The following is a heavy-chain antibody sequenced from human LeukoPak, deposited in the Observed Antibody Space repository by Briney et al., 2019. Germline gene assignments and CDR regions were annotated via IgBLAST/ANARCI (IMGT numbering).Heavy chain of an antibody. D-gene: IGHD3-10*01. CDR2: IYPGDSDT. Sequence: GESLKISCEGSGYSFASYWIGWVRQMPGKGLEWMGIIYPGDSDTRYSPSFQGQVTISADKSIATAYLQWSSLKASDTAMYYCARHGGPGTAGFSDAFAIWGQGTMVTVSS. V-gene: IGHV5-51*01. CDR3: ARHGGPGTAGFSDAFAI. J-gene: IGHJ3*02. CDR1: GYSFASYW.